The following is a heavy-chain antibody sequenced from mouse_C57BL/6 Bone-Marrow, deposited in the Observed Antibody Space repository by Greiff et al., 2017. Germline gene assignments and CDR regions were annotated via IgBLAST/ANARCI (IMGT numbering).Heavy chain of an antibody. V-gene: IGHV3-6*01. J-gene: IGHJ1*03. Sequence: GSGPGLVKPSQSLSLTCSVTGYSITSGYYWNWIRQFPGNKLEWMGYISYDGSNNYNPSLKNRISITRDTSKNQFFLKLNSVTTEDTATYYCAREGGLLHWYFDVWGTGTTVTVSS. CDR3: AREGGLLHWYFDV. CDR1: GYSITSGYY. CDR2: ISYDGSN. D-gene: IGHD2-10*01.